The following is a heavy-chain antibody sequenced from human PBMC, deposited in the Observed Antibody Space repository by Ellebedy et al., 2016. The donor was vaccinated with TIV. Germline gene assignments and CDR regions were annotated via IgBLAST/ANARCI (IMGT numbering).Heavy chain of an antibody. Sequence: ASVKVSCKASGYTFTSYAMHWVRQAPGQRLEWMGWINAGNGNTKYSQKFQGRVTITRDTSASTAYMELSSLRSEETAVYYCARAFLLVVAATENWFDPWGQGTLVTVSS. V-gene: IGHV1-3*01. CDR3: ARAFLLVVAATENWFDP. CDR2: INAGNGNT. J-gene: IGHJ5*02. D-gene: IGHD2-15*01. CDR1: GYTFTSYA.